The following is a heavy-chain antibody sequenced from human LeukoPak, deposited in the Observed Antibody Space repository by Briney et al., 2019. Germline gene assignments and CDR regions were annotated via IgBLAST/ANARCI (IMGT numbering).Heavy chain of an antibody. CDR2: ISSSGSTI. CDR3: ARELTSYGSDSGDFDY. J-gene: IGHJ4*02. CDR1: GFTFSSDE. V-gene: IGHV3-48*03. D-gene: IGHD5-18*01. Sequence: GGSLRLSCAASGFTFSSDEMNWVRQAPGKGLEWVSYISSSGSTIYYADSVKGRFTISRDNAKNSLYLQMNSLRAEDTAVYYCARELTSYGSDSGDFDYWGQGTLVTVSS.